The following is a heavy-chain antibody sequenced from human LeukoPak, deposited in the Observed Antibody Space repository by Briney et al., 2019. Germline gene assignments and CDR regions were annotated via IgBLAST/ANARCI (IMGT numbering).Heavy chain of an antibody. Sequence: SETLSLTCTVSGGSIRSYYWSWIRQPPGKGLEWIGYIYYSGSTNYNPSLKSRVTISVDTSKNHFSLKLSSVTAADTAVYYCARDVYYYDSSHSRAFDIWGQGTMVTVSS. CDR3: ARDVYYYDSSHSRAFDI. CDR2: IYYSGST. D-gene: IGHD3-22*01. J-gene: IGHJ3*02. V-gene: IGHV4-59*01. CDR1: GGSIRSYY.